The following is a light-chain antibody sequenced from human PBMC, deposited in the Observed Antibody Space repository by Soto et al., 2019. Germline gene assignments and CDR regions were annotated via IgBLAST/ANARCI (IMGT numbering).Light chain of an antibody. CDR3: TSYTSSGTLV. CDR2: EIH. Sequence: QSALTQPASVSGSPGQSITISCTGTSGDVGRYQYVSWYRQHPGRAPKLIIYEIHNRPSGVSHRFSGSKSGNTASLTISGLLAEDEADYYCTSYTSSGTLVFGGGTKVTVL. V-gene: IGLV2-14*01. CDR1: SGDVGRYQY. J-gene: IGLJ3*02.